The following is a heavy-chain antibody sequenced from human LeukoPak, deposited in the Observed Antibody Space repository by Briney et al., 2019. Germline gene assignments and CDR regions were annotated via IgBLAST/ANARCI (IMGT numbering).Heavy chain of an antibody. J-gene: IGHJ4*02. CDR1: GFTFSDYY. CDR3: ARGRRIVGTVPPDY. Sequence: PGGSLRLSCATSGFTFSDYYMNWIRQAPGKGLEWISYISSTSNTIHHAGSVRGRFTVSRDNTKNSLYLQMNSLRADDTAVYYCARGRRIVGTVPPDYWGQGTLVTVSS. CDR2: ISSTSNTI. V-gene: IGHV3-11*04. D-gene: IGHD1-26*01.